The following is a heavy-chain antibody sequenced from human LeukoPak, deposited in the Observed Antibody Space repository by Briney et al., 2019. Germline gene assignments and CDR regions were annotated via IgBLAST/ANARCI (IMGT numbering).Heavy chain of an antibody. CDR1: GYTFTSYG. CDR2: ISAYNGNT. V-gene: IGHV1-18*01. J-gene: IGHJ4*02. Sequence: ASVKVSCKASGYTFTSYGISWVRQAPGQGFEWMGWISAYNGNTNYAQKLQGRVTMTTDTSTSTAYMELRSLRSDDTAVYYCARGSGFGELLLTFDYWGQGTLVTVSS. CDR3: ARGSGFGELLLTFDY. D-gene: IGHD3-10*01.